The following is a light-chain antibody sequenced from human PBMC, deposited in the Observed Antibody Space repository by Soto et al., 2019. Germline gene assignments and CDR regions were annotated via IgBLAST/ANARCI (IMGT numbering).Light chain of an antibody. V-gene: IGKV1-27*01. J-gene: IGKJ4*01. Sequence: DIQMTQSPSSLSASVGDRVTITCRASQATYNYLAWYQQKPGKVPKILIYGASTVQSGVPSRFSGRGSGTDFTLTISSLQPEDVATYYCQKYNSAPLALGGGTKVEIK. CDR2: GAS. CDR3: QKYNSAPLA. CDR1: QATYNY.